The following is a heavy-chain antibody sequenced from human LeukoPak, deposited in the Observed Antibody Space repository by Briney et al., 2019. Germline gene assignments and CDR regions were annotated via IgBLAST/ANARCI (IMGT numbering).Heavy chain of an antibody. J-gene: IGHJ4*02. Sequence: PSGTLSLTCAVSGGSISSSNWWSWVRQPPGKGLEWIGEIYHSGSTNYNPSLKSRVTISVDKSKNQFSLKLSSVTAADTAVYYCARAYDHSSSWYGGESDYWGQGTLVTVSS. D-gene: IGHD6-13*01. V-gene: IGHV4-4*02. CDR2: IYHSGST. CDR1: GGSISSSNW. CDR3: ARAYDHSSSWYGGESDY.